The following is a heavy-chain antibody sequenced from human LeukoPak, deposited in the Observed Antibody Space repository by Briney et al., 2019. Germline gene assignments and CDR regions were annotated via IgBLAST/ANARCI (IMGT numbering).Heavy chain of an antibody. J-gene: IGHJ4*02. V-gene: IGHV1-2*02. Sequence: ASVKVSCKASGYTFTAYYMHWVRQAPGQGLEWMGWINPNSGVTNYAQKFQGRVTMTRDTSISTAHMELSRLRSDDTALYYCARMGGDFAIDYWGQGTLVTVSS. CDR3: ARMGGDFAIDY. D-gene: IGHD3-16*01. CDR2: INPNSGVT. CDR1: GYTFTAYY.